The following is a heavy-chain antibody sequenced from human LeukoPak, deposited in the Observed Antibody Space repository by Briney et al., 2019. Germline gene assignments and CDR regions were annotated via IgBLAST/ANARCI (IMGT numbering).Heavy chain of an antibody. CDR2: ISGTGGTT. CDR3: AKDGQQLVNYYGLDV. CDR1: GFTFSSYA. D-gene: IGHD6-13*01. Sequence: GGSLRLSCAASGFTFSSYAVSWVRQAPGKGLQWVSAISGTGGTTYYADSVKGRFTISRDNSKNTLYLQMNSLRAEDTALYYCAKDGQQLVNYYGLDVWGQGTTVTVSS. V-gene: IGHV3-23*01. J-gene: IGHJ6*02.